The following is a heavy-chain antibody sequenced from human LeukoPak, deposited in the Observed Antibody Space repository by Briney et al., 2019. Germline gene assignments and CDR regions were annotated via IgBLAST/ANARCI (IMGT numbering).Heavy chain of an antibody. Sequence: SETLSLTCTVSGGSISSYYWTWIRQPPSQGLQWIGYIYYSGSTKYNPSLKSRVSMSVDTSKNQFSLQLNSVTPEDTAVYYCARDLNYGDYNGGNFDYWGQGTLVTVSS. J-gene: IGHJ4*02. V-gene: IGHV4-59*12. CDR2: IYYSGST. CDR1: GGSISSYY. D-gene: IGHD4-17*01. CDR3: ARDLNYGDYNGGNFDY.